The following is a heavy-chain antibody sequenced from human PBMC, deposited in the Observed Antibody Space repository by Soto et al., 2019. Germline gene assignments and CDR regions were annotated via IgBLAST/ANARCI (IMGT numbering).Heavy chain of an antibody. CDR1: GFTFSSYA. CDR2: ISGSGGST. Sequence: GGSLRLSCAASGFTFSSYAMSWVRQAPGKGLEWVSAISGSGGSTYYADSVKGRFTISRDNSKNTLYLQMNSLRAEDTAVYYCVKDLLAAAGWDYGMDFWGQGPRVTASS. CDR3: VKDLLAAAGWDYGMDF. V-gene: IGHV3-23*01. J-gene: IGHJ6*02. D-gene: IGHD6-13*01.